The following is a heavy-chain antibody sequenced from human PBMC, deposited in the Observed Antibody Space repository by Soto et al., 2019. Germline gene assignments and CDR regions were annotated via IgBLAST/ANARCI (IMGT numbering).Heavy chain of an antibody. J-gene: IGHJ4*02. V-gene: IGHV3-33*01. CDR3: ARDWWEEPAGKETVSQCDC. Sequence: PGGSLRLSCAASGFAFGNYGIHWVLQATGKGPEWVAVIWSDGRSKYYGASVKGRFTISRDNSKNTVYLQMNSPRAEDTAVYYCARDWWEEPAGKETVSQCDCWGQGTLVTVSS. CDR1: GFAFGNYG. D-gene: IGHD6-13*01. CDR2: IWSDGRSK.